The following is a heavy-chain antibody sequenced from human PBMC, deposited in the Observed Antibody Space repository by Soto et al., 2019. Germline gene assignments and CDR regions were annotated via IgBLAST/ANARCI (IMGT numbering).Heavy chain of an antibody. Sequence: PWGSLRLSCAASGFTFSSYAMSWVRQAPGKGLEWVSRITPDGTVTDHADFVRGRFSISRDNVEKTVSLQMDSLRAEDTAVYYCVSLSKAVSHAAFDIWGQGTMVTV. CDR2: ITPDGTVT. CDR1: GFTFSSYA. J-gene: IGHJ3*02. V-gene: IGHV3-74*01. CDR3: VSLSKAVSHAAFDI. D-gene: IGHD6-19*01.